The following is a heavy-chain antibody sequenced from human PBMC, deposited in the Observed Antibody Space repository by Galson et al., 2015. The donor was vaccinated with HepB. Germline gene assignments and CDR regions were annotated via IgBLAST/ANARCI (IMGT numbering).Heavy chain of an antibody. CDR1: GYTLTELS. CDR2: FDPEDGET. CDR3: ATKGVKYDILTGYTWGEAYYYYGMDV. V-gene: IGHV1-24*01. D-gene: IGHD3-9*01. J-gene: IGHJ6*02. Sequence: SVKVSCKVSGYTLTELSMHWVRQAPGKGLEWMGGFDPEDGETIYAQKFQGRVTMTEDTSTDTAYMELSSLRSEDTAVYYCATKGVKYDILTGYTWGEAYYYYGMDVWGQGTTVTVSS.